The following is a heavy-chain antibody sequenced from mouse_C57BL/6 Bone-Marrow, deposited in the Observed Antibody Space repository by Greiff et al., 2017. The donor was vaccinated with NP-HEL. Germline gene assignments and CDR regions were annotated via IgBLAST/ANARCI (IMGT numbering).Heavy chain of an antibody. CDR3: ARERLGLLWLLMDY. CDR1: GYTFTSYW. CDR2: IDPSDSYT. V-gene: IGHV1-69*01. J-gene: IGHJ4*01. D-gene: IGHD2-9*01. Sequence: QVQLQQPGAELVMPGASVKLSCKASGYTFTSYWMHWVKQRPGQGLEWIGEIDPSDSYTNYNQKFKGKSTLTVDKSSSTAYMQLSSLTSEDSAVDYCARERLGLLWLLMDYWGQGTSVTVSS.